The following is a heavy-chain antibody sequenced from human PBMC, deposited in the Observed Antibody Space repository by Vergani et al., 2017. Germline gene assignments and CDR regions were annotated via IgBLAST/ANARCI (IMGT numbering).Heavy chain of an antibody. J-gene: IGHJ4*02. V-gene: IGHV1-3*01. D-gene: IGHD3-16*02. CDR2: INAGNGNT. CDR1: GYTFTSYA. CDR3: AREGFYDYVWGSYRLRGGYYFDY. Sequence: VQLVQSGAEVKKPGATVKISCKVSGYTFTSYAMHWVRQAPGQRLEWMGWINAGNGNTKYSQKFQGRVTITRDTSASTAYMELSSLRSEDTAVYYCAREGFYDYVWGSYRLRGGYYFDYWGQGTLVTVSS.